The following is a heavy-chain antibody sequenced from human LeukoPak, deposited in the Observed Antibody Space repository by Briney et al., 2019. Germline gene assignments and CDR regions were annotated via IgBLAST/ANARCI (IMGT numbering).Heavy chain of an antibody. CDR3: ARETSQKGAHYMDV. D-gene: IGHD3-16*01. V-gene: IGHV4-38-2*02. CDR2: FYHSGTT. Sequence: PSETLSLTCTVSGYSISSGYYWGWIRQPPGKGLEWIGSFYHSGTTYYNPSLKSRVTISVDTSKNQFSLKLSSVTAADTAVYYCARETSQKGAHYMDVWGKGTTVTISS. J-gene: IGHJ6*03. CDR1: GYSISSGYY.